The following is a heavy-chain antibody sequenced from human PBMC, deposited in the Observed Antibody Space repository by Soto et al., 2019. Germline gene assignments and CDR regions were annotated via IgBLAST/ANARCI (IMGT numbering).Heavy chain of an antibody. J-gene: IGHJ3*02. Sequence: QVQLVQSGAEVKKPGSSVKVSCKASGGTFSSYAISWVRQAPGQGLEWMGGIIPIFGTTNYAQKFQGRVTITAEETTSTVYMELSSLRSEDTAVYYCARDDYYDSSGYTERAFDIWGQGTMVTVSS. V-gene: IGHV1-69*12. CDR1: GGTFSSYA. CDR3: ARDDYYDSSGYTERAFDI. CDR2: IIPIFGTT. D-gene: IGHD3-22*01.